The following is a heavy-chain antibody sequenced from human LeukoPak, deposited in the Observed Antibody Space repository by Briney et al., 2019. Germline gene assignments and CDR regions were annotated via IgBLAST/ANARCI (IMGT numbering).Heavy chain of an antibody. V-gene: IGHV4-61*02. CDR3: ARQRITIFGVVMEYYYYGMDV. CDR1: GGSISSGSYY. J-gene: IGHJ6*02. CDR2: IYTSGST. Sequence: PSETLSLTCTVSGGSISSGSYYCSWIRQPAGNGLEWIGRIYTSGSTNYNPSLKSRVTISVDTSKNQFSLKLSSVTAADTAVYYCARQRITIFGVVMEYYYYGMDVWGQGTTVTVSS. D-gene: IGHD3-3*01.